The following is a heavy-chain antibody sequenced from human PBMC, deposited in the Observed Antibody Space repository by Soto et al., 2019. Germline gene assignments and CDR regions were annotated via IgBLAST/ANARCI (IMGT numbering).Heavy chain of an antibody. V-gene: IGHV4-30-4*01. D-gene: IGHD6-6*01. J-gene: IGHJ4*02. CDR3: ARDRSNSPDYFDY. CDR1: GGSISSDDHY. CDR2: IHYSGKT. Sequence: PSETLSLTCTVSGGSISSDDHYWSWIRQPPGKGLEWIGYIHYSGKTAYNPSLQSRIIISIDTSTNQFSLNLNSVTVADTAVYYCARDRSNSPDYFDYWGQGTLVTVSS.